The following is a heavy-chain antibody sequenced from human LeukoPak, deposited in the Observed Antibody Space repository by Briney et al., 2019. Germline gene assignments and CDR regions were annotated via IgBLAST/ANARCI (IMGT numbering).Heavy chain of an antibody. CDR2: IIPIFGTA. CDR1: GGTFSSYA. J-gene: IGHJ6*02. V-gene: IGHV1-69*13. CDR3: ARGGKNSSSSYYGMDV. D-gene: IGHD6-6*01. Sequence: SVKVSCKASGGTFSSYAISWVRQAPGQGLEWMGGIIPIFGTANYAQKFQGRVTITADESTSTAYMELSSLRSEDTAVYYCARGGKNSSSSYYGMDVWGQGTTVTVSS.